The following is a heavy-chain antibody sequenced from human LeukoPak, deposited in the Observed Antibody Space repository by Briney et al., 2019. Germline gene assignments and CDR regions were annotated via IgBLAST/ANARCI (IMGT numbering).Heavy chain of an antibody. CDR2: INPKSGGT. Sequence: GASVKVSCKASGYSFTDYYIHWVRLAPGQGLEWMGWINPKSGGTHYAQKFQGRVSMTRDTSIYTVHLELSSLKTNDTAVYYCARTREGVWGSYSPWGQGTLVTVSS. CDR1: GYSFTDYY. J-gene: IGHJ4*02. CDR3: ARTREGVWGSYSP. D-gene: IGHD3-16*01. V-gene: IGHV1-2*02.